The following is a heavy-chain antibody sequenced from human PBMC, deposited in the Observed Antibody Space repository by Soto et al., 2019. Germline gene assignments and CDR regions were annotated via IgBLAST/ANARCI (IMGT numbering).Heavy chain of an antibody. CDR3: ARQDVDIVATGYYYYYMDV. CDR2: IYPGDSDT. CDR1: GYSFTSYW. Sequence: RGESLKISCKGSGYSFTSYWIGWVRQMPGKGLEWVGIIYPGDSDTRYSPSFQGQVTISADKSISTAYLQWSSLKASDTAMYYCARQDVDIVATGYYYYYMDVWGKGTTVTVSS. D-gene: IGHD5-12*01. J-gene: IGHJ6*03. V-gene: IGHV5-51*01.